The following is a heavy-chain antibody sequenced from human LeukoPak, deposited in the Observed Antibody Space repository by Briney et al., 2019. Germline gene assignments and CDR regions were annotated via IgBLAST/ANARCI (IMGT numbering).Heavy chain of an antibody. Sequence: GGSLRLSCAASGFTVSSNYMSWVRQAPGKGLVWVLRINSDGSSTSYADSVKGRFTISRDNAKNTLYLQMNSLRAEDTAVYYCAKDANDYGDSSGCFDYWGQGTLVTVSS. V-gene: IGHV3-74*01. CDR3: AKDANDYGDSSGCFDY. CDR2: INSDGSST. D-gene: IGHD4-17*01. J-gene: IGHJ4*02. CDR1: GFTVSSNY.